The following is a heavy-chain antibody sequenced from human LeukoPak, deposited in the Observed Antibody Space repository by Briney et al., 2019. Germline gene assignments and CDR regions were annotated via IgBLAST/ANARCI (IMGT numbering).Heavy chain of an antibody. V-gene: IGHV1-18*01. CDR3: ARTMAVHAFDF. D-gene: IGHD3-10*01. CDR2: VSGYNGKT. Sequence: ASVKVSCKASGYTFTTYGITWVRQAPGQGLEWMGWVSGYNGKTNYAQKFQGRVTMTTDTSTSTVYMELRSLRSDDTAVYYCARTMAVHAFDFWGQGTMVTVSS. CDR1: GYTFTTYG. J-gene: IGHJ3*01.